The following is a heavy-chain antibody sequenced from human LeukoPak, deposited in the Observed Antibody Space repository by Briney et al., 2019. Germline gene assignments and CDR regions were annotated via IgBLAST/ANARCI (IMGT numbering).Heavy chain of an antibody. J-gene: IGHJ5*02. Sequence: SETLSLTCTVSGGSISSYYWGWIRQPPGKGLEWIGIIYYSGSTYYNPSLKSRVTISVDTSKNQLSLKLSSVTAADTAVYYCARDGYYYGSGSYSWFDPWGQGTLVTVSS. CDR2: IYYSGST. CDR3: ARDGYYYGSGSYSWFDP. V-gene: IGHV4-39*07. D-gene: IGHD3-10*01. CDR1: GGSISSYY.